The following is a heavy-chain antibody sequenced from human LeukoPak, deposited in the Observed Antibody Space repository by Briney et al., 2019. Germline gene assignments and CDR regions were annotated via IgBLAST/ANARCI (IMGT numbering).Heavy chain of an antibody. Sequence: SETLSLTCAVYGGSFSGYYWSWIRQPPGKGLEWIGEINHSGSTNYNPSLKSRVTISVDTSKNQFSLKLSSVTAADTAVYYCARGRPYYGSGSYYMDYWGQGTLVTVSS. CDR3: ARGRPYYGSGSYYMDY. D-gene: IGHD3-10*01. J-gene: IGHJ4*02. V-gene: IGHV4-34*01. CDR1: GGSFSGYY. CDR2: INHSGST.